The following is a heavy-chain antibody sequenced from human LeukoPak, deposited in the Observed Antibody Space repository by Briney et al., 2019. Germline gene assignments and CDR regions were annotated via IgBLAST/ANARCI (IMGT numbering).Heavy chain of an antibody. CDR1: GFRFSNYW. J-gene: IGHJ4*02. CDR2: IKEDGSEK. V-gene: IGHV3-7*01. D-gene: IGHD3-10*01. CDR3: AKDDWSRGVIEDY. Sequence: GGSPRLSCAASGFRFSNYWMTWVRQAPGKGLEWVASIKEDGSEKYYVDSLRGRLTISRDNAKNSLYLQMNSLRAEDTAVYYCAKDDWSRGVIEDYWGQGTLVTVSS.